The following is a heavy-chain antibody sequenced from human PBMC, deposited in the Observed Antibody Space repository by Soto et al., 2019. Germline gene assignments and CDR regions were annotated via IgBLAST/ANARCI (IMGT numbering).Heavy chain of an antibody. J-gene: IGHJ4*02. CDR3: ESGFYDSGSYDH. V-gene: IGHV3-66*01. CDR1: GLTVSSNY. Sequence: PGGSLRLSCAVSGLTVSSNYMSWVRQAPGKGLEWLSVIHSGGATYYADSVKGRFTISRDNSKNTLYLQMNSLRAEDTAVYYCESGFYDSGSYDHWGQGTLVTVSS. CDR2: IHSGGAT. D-gene: IGHD3-10*01.